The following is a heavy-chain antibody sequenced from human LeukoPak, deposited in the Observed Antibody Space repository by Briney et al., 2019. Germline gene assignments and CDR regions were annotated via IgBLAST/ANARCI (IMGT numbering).Heavy chain of an antibody. V-gene: IGHV3-23*01. D-gene: IGHD7-27*01. CDR3: ARANWDAFDY. CDR2: VNDGGGDA. Sequence: GGSLRLSCAASGFTFSIYAMAWVRQAPGKGLEWVSSVNDGGGDAYYADSVKGRFTISRDNAKNSLYLQMNSLRAEDSAVYYCARANWDAFDYWGQGTLVTVSS. CDR1: GFTFSIYA. J-gene: IGHJ4*02.